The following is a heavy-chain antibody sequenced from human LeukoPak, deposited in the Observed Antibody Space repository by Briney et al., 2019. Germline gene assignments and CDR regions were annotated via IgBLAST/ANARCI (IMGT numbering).Heavy chain of an antibody. CDR2: ISSSSSYI. D-gene: IGHD7-27*01. CDR1: GLTVSSNC. CDR3: ARDLNWETY. Sequence: GGSLRLSCAASGLTVSSNCMSWVRQAPGKGLEWVSSISSSSSYIYYSDSVKGRFTISRDNAKNSLYLQMNSLRAEDTAVYYCARDLNWETYWGQGTLVSVSS. J-gene: IGHJ4*02. V-gene: IGHV3-21*01.